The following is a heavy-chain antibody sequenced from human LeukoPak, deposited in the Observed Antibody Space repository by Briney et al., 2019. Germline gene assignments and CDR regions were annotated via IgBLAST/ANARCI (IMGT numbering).Heavy chain of an antibody. CDR3: AKDRGYSSPGSYYFDY. CDR2: ISGSGGST. D-gene: IGHD6-13*01. V-gene: IGHV3-23*01. J-gene: IGHJ4*02. Sequence: PGGSLRLSCAAPGFTFSSYAMSWVRQAPGKGLEWVSAISGSGGSTYYADSVKGRFTISRDNSKNTLYLQMNSLRAEDTAVYYCAKDRGYSSPGSYYFDYWGQGTLVTVSS. CDR1: GFTFSSYA.